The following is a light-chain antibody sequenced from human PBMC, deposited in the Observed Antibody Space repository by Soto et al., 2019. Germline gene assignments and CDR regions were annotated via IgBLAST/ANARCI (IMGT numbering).Light chain of an antibody. CDR2: KVS. CDR3: QHYNSYSEA. CDR1: QSLGYTDGYTY. V-gene: IGKV2-30*01. J-gene: IGKJ1*01. Sequence: DVVMTQSPLSLPVTLGQPASISCRSSQSLGYTDGYTYLSWFQQRPGQSPRRLIYKVSNRDSGVPDRFSGSGSGTEFTLTISSLQPDDFATYYCQHYNSYSEAFGQGTKVDIK.